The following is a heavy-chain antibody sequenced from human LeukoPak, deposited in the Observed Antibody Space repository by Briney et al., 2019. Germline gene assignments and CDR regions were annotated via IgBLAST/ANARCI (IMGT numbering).Heavy chain of an antibody. CDR3: AGDRGRRRATNWFDP. J-gene: IGHJ5*02. CDR1: GFTYSDYY. Sequence: KPGGSLRLSCVVSGFTYSDYYMSWIRQAPGKGLEWVSYISSSSSYTNYADSVKGRFTISRDNAKNSLYLQMNSLRAEDTAVYYCAGDRGRRRATNWFDPWGQGTLVTVSS. V-gene: IGHV3-11*06. D-gene: IGHD3-16*01. CDR2: ISSSSSYT.